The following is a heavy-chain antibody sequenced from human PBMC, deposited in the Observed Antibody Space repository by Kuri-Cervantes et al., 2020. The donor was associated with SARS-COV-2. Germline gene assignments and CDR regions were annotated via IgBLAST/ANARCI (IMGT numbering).Heavy chain of an antibody. J-gene: IGHJ4*02. CDR3: ARDRPYSRGGVSDY. CDR1: GFTFRSYW. CDR2: ISSSSSYI. Sequence: GGSLRLSCVVSGFTFRSYWMHWVRQAPGKGLVWVSYISSSSSYIYYADSVKGRFTISRDNAKNSLYLQMNSLRAEDTAVYYCARDRPYSRGGVSDYWGQGTLVTVSS. D-gene: IGHD6-13*01. V-gene: IGHV3-21*01.